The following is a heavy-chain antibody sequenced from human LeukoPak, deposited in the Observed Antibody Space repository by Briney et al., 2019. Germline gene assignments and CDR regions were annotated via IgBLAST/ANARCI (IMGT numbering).Heavy chain of an antibody. J-gene: IGHJ5*02. D-gene: IGHD5-24*01. CDR3: ARERRWLQFGGNWFDP. CDR1: GGSISSYY. Sequence: PSETLSLTCTVSGGSISSYYWSWIRQPPGKGLEWIGCIYYSGSTNYNPSLKSRVTISVDTSKNQFSLKLSSVTAADTAVYYCARERRWLQFGGNWFDPWGQGTLVTVSS. V-gene: IGHV4-59*01. CDR2: IYYSGST.